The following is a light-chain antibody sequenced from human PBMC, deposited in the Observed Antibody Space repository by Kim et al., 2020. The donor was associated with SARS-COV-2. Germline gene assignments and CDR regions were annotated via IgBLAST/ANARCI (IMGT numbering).Light chain of an antibody. V-gene: IGKV4-1*01. CDR1: QSVLYTSNNKNY. CDR2: WAS. Sequence: RATISCKSSQSVLYTSNNKNYLTWYQQKPGQPPKLLIYWASTRTSGVPDRFSGSGSGTDFTLTIDSLQAEDVAVYHCQQYFSTPYTFGQGTKLEI. J-gene: IGKJ2*01. CDR3: QQYFSTPYT.